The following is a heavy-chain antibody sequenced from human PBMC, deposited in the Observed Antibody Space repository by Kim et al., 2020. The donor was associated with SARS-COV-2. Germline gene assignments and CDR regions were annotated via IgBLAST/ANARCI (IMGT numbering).Heavy chain of an antibody. J-gene: IGHJ4*02. CDR3: AREGGYYDSSGYYYRNFDY. Sequence: SRVTISVDTSKNQFSLKLSSVTAADTAVYYCAREGGYYDSSGYYYRNFDYWGQGTLVTVSS. D-gene: IGHD3-22*01. V-gene: IGHV4-59*01.